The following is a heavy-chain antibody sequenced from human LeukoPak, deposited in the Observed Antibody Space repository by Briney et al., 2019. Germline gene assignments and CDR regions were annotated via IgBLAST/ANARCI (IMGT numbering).Heavy chain of an antibody. CDR1: GFTFSYYS. J-gene: IGHJ4*02. V-gene: IGHV3-21*01. D-gene: IGHD4-17*01. CDR2: ITSSSSYI. Sequence: GGFLRLSCAASGFTFSYYSMNWVRQAPGKGLEWVSSITSSSSYIYYADSVKGRFTISRDNAKNSLYLQMNSLRAEDTAVYFCARVSGDYYHTVDYWGQGTLVTVSS. CDR3: ARVSGDYYHTVDY.